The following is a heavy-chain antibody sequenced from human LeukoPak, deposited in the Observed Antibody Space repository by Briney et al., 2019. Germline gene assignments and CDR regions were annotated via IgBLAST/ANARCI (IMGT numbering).Heavy chain of an antibody. CDR2: SHYSGIT. J-gene: IGHJ6*03. Sequence: SETLSLTCTVSGGSISSYCWSWIRQPPGKGLEWIGYSHYSGITNYNPSLKSRVTISVDTSKNQFSLKLSSVTAADTAVYYCARVKKYSSSSGTNYFHMDVWGKGTTVTVSS. V-gene: IGHV4-59*01. CDR1: GGSISSYC. D-gene: IGHD6-6*01. CDR3: ARVKKYSSSSGTNYFHMDV.